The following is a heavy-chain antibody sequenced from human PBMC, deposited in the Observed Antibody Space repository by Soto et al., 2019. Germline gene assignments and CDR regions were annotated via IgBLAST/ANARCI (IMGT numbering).Heavy chain of an antibody. Sequence: QVQLVQSGAEVKKPGASVKVSCKASGYTFTGYYMYWVRQAPGRGLEWMGWINPNSGGTNYAQKFQGRVTMTRDTSISTAYMELGRLRSDDTAVYYCARSYDYVAWFDPWGQGTLVTVSS. J-gene: IGHJ5*02. D-gene: IGHD3-16*01. CDR2: INPNSGGT. CDR1: GYTFTGYY. CDR3: ARSYDYVAWFDP. V-gene: IGHV1-2*02.